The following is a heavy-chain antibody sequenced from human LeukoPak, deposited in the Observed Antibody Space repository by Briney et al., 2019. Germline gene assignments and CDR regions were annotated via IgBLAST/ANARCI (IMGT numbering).Heavy chain of an antibody. Sequence: GGSLRLSCAASGFTFSSYAMSWVRQAPGKGLEWVSAISGDGGSTYYADSVKGRFTISRDNSKNTLYLQMNSLRAEDTAVYYCAKAPVNYYDSSGYLFDYWGQGTLVTVSS. CDR1: GFTFSSYA. CDR3: AKAPVNYYDSSGYLFDY. D-gene: IGHD3-22*01. V-gene: IGHV3-23*01. CDR2: ISGDGGST. J-gene: IGHJ4*02.